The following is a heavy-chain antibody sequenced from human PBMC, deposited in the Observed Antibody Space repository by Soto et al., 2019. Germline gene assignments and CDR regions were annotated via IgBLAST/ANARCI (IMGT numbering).Heavy chain of an antibody. CDR1: GYTFTSYG. CDR2: ISAHNGNT. CDR3: ARGRYGDY. V-gene: IGHV1-18*01. J-gene: IGHJ4*02. Sequence: QVHLVQSGAEVKKPGASVKVSCKGSGYTFTSYGITWVRQAPGQGLEWMGWISAHNGNTDYAQKHRGTVTLTRDTSTSTAYMELRSLRSDDTAVYYCARGRYGDYWGQGALVTVSS. D-gene: IGHD1-1*01.